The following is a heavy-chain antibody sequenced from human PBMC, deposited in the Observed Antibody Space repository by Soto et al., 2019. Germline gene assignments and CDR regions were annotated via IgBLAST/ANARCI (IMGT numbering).Heavy chain of an antibody. CDR1: GFTFSSYA. CDR2: ISGSGGST. D-gene: IGHD5-18*01. Sequence: EVQLLESGGGLVQPGGSLRLSCAASGFTFSSYAMSWVRQAPGKGLEWVSAISGSGGSTYYADSLKGRFTISRDNSKNTLYLQMNRLRAEDPAVYYCSLAMGTYWYFDLWGRGTLVTVSS. CDR3: SLAMGTYWYFDL. V-gene: IGHV3-23*01. J-gene: IGHJ2*01.